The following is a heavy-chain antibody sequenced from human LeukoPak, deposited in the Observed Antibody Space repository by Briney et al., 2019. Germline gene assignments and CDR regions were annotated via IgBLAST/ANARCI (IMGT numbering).Heavy chain of an antibody. J-gene: IGHJ4*02. CDR1: GFTFSTYS. CDR2: ISISGTYI. D-gene: IGHD5-24*01. Sequence: GGSLRLSCAASGFTFSTYSMNWVRQAPGRGLEWVSSISISGTYIYYADSMRGRFTISRDNSKNSLYLQMNSLRAEDTAVYYCASSFPRRDDYISNYFDYWGQGTLVTVSS. V-gene: IGHV3-21*01. CDR3: ASSFPRRDDYISNYFDY.